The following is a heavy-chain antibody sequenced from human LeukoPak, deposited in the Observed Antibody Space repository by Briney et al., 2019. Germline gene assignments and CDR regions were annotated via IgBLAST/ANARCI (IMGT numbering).Heavy chain of an antibody. D-gene: IGHD6-13*01. CDR2: INHSGTT. CDR1: AGSFSGYY. J-gene: IGHJ5*02. CDR3: ASHVTLTGIPLRQPNWFDP. Sequence: SATLSLTCAVYAGSFSGYYWSWIRQPPGRGLECHGEINHSGTTNSNPFHNSRVTTTVDTYKTQYSLKLSSMTAAATAVYYSASHVTLTGIPLRQPNWFDPWGQGTLVTVSS. V-gene: IGHV4-34*01.